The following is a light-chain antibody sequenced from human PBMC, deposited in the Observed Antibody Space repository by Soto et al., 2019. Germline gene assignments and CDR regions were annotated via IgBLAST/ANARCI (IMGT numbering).Light chain of an antibody. CDR3: SSYSSSSTQV. J-gene: IGLJ1*01. V-gene: IGLV2-14*01. Sequence: QSVLTQPASVSGSPGQSITISCTGNSSDVGGYNYVSWYQQHPGKAPKLMIYDVSNRPSGVSNRFSGSKSGNTASLTISGLQAEYEADYYCSSYSSSSTQVFGTGTKVTVL. CDR1: SSDVGGYNY. CDR2: DVS.